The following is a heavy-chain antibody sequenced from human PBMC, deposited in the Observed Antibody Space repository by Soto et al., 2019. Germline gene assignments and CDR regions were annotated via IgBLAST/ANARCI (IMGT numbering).Heavy chain of an antibody. CDR2: IYTSGST. CDR1: GGSISSYY. CDR3: ARGVVTPAACNWFDP. J-gene: IGHJ5*02. V-gene: IGHV4-4*07. Sequence: SETLSLTCTVSGGSISSYYWSWIRQPAGKGLEWIGRIYTSGSTNYNPSLKSRVTMSLDTSKNLYSLKLSSVTAADTAVYYCARGVVTPAACNWFDPWGQGTLVTVSS. D-gene: IGHD6-13*01.